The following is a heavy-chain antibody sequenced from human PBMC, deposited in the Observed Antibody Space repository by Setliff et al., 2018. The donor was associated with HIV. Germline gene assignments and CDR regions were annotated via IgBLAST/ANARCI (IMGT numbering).Heavy chain of an antibody. CDR2: INAGNGNT. CDR1: GYTFTSYA. Sequence: ASVKVSCKASGYTFTSYAMHWVRQAPGQRLEWMGWINAGNGNTEYSQKFQGRVTITRDASASTAYMELSSLRSEDTAVYYCARAAISTIFGVVKNPHNYYMDVWGKGTTVTVSS. CDR3: ARAAISTIFGVVKNPHNYYMDV. J-gene: IGHJ6*03. V-gene: IGHV1-3*01. D-gene: IGHD3-3*01.